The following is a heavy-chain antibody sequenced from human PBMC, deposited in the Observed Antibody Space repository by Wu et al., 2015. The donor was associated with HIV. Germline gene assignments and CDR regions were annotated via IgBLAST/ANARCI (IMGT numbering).Heavy chain of an antibody. D-gene: IGHD5-12*01. CDR1: GYDFTNHG. CDR2: ISGYNGHT. J-gene: IGHJ5*02. Sequence: QVQLVQSGAELKKPGASVTVACKTSGYDFTNHGITWVRQAPGQGLEWMGWISGYNGHTNYAQRFQDRLTMTIDTSTTTSYMELRSLKSDDTAIYYCAREGVDAFHPWGQGTLVTVSS. V-gene: IGHV1-18*01. CDR3: AREGVDAFHP.